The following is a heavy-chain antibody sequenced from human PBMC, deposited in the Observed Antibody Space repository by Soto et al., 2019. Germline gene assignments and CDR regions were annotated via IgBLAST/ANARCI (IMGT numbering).Heavy chain of an antibody. J-gene: IGHJ4*02. Sequence: EVQLLESGGGLVQPGGSLRLSCAASGFTFSRYAMSWVRQAPGKGLEWVSVISTSGGSTYYADSVKGRFTISRDNSKTPLYLQMHSLRAEDTAVYYCAKQATPYDSSGYWGTRYYFDFWGQGTLVTVSS. D-gene: IGHD3-22*01. CDR2: ISTSGGST. V-gene: IGHV3-23*01. CDR3: AKQATPYDSSGYWGTRYYFDF. CDR1: GFTFSRYA.